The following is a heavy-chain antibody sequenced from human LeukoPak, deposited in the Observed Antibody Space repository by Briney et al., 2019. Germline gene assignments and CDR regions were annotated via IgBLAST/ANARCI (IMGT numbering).Heavy chain of an antibody. Sequence: PGRSLRLSCAASGFTFSSYAMHWVRQAPGKGLEWVAVISYDGSNKYYADSVKGRFTISRDNSKNTLYLQMNSLRAEDTAVYYCARDTALTMIVVPDYWGQGTLVTVSS. CDR3: ARDTALTMIVVPDY. V-gene: IGHV3-30-3*01. J-gene: IGHJ4*02. D-gene: IGHD3-22*01. CDR2: ISYDGSNK. CDR1: GFTFSSYA.